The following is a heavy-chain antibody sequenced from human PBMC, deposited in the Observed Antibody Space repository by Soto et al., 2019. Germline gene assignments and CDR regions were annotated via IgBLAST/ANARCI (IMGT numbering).Heavy chain of an antibody. Sequence: SVKVSCKASGGTFSSYAISWVRQAPGQGLEWMGGIIPIFGTANYAQKFQGRVTITADESTSTAYMELSSLRSEDTAVYYCASYSITGTSYYYYGMDVWGQGTTVTVSS. D-gene: IGHD1-20*01. CDR3: ASYSITGTSYYYYGMDV. CDR1: GGTFSSYA. CDR2: IIPIFGTA. V-gene: IGHV1-69*13. J-gene: IGHJ6*02.